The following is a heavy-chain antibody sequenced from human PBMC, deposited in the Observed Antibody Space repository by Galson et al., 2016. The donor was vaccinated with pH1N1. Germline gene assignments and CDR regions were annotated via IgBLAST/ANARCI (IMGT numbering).Heavy chain of an antibody. Sequence: LTCAVYGGSFSDSSWGWIRQPPGKGLEWIGEINHSGSASYNASLKSRVTIPIGTSKHQFSLNLNSVTAADTAVYYCARVFLEGLSGHSSGGFDYWGQGTLVTISS. CDR2: INHSGSA. V-gene: IGHV4-34*01. J-gene: IGHJ4*02. D-gene: IGHD3-3*01. CDR1: GGSFSDSS. CDR3: ARVFLEGLSGHSSGGFDY.